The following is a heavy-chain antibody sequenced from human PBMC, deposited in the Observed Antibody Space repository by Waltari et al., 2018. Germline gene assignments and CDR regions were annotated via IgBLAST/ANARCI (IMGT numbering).Heavy chain of an antibody. CDR1: GFTFDDYA. CDR3: SKKPLGTPNGMDV. D-gene: IGHD3-16*01. Sequence: EVQLVESGGGLVQPGRSLRLSCAASGFTFDDYAMHWVRQTAGKGLEWVSGISWNSGCIGYVDSGKGRINNSRNNPKNFQYMQMNSLETEGTALDYCSKKPLGTPNGMDVWGQGTTVTVSS. CDR2: ISWNSGCI. V-gene: IGHV3-9*01. J-gene: IGHJ6*02.